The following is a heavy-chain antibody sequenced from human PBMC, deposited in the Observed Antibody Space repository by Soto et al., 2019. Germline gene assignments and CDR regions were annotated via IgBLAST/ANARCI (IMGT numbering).Heavy chain of an antibody. Sequence: ASVKVSCKASGYTFTSYFMHWVRQAPGQGLEWMGIINPSSGRTNYAQNFQGRVTMTRDTSTSTVYMELSSLRSEDTAVYYCAREGICDTSGYHSFDFWGQGTLVTVSS. J-gene: IGHJ4*02. CDR1: GYTFTSYF. CDR2: INPSSGRT. V-gene: IGHV1-46*03. D-gene: IGHD3-22*01. CDR3: AREGICDTSGYHSFDF.